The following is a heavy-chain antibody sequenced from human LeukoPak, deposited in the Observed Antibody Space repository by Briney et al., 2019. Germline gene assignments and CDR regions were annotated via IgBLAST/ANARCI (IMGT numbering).Heavy chain of an antibody. Sequence: PSETLSLTCTVSGGSIGKGSYYWSWIRQPAGKGLEWIGRIYTNGSTNYNPSLKSRVTITVDTSKNQFSLNLSSVTAADTAVYYCARDGGYTYGYSHFDYWGQGTLVTVSS. CDR3: ARDGGYTYGYSHFDY. CDR2: IYTNGST. CDR1: GGSIGKGSYY. V-gene: IGHV4-61*02. D-gene: IGHD5-18*01. J-gene: IGHJ4*02.